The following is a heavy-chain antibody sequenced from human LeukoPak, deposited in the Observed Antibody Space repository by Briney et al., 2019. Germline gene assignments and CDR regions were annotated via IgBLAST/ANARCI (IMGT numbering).Heavy chain of an antibody. CDR3: GSGRSVDY. CDR2: IKQDGSEK. Sequence: GGSLRLSFAASGFTFSSYWMSWVRPAPGKGLEWVANIKQDGSEKYYVDSVKGRFTISRDNAKNSLYLQMNSLRAEDTAVYYCGSGRSVDYWGQGTLVTVSS. V-gene: IGHV3-7*01. CDR1: GFTFSSYW. J-gene: IGHJ4*02. D-gene: IGHD1-14*01.